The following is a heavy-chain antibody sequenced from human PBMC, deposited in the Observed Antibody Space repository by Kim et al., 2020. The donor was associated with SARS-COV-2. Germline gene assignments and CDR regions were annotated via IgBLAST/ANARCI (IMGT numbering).Heavy chain of an antibody. J-gene: IGHJ4*02. Sequence: GGSLRLSCAASGFTFSSYGMHWVRQAPGKGLEWVAVISYDGSNKYYADSVKGRFTISRDNSKNTLYLQMNSLRAEDTAVYYCAKGDTYCGGDCPPFDYWGQGTLVTVSS. CDR1: GFTFSSYG. CDR2: ISYDGSNK. D-gene: IGHD2-21*01. CDR3: AKGDTYCGGDCPPFDY. V-gene: IGHV3-30*18.